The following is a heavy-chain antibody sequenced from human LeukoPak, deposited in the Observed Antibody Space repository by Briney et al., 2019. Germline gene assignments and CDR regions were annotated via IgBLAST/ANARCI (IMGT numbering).Heavy chain of an antibody. CDR3: ARVLGSGSSSYYYYMDV. Sequence: ASVKVSCKASGYTFTGYYMHWVRQAPGQGLEWMGWINPNSGGTNYAQKFQGRVTMTRDTSISTAYMELSRLRSDDTAVYYCARVLGSGSSSYYYYMDVWGKGTTVTISS. J-gene: IGHJ6*03. CDR1: GYTFTGYY. V-gene: IGHV1-2*02. D-gene: IGHD3-10*01. CDR2: INPNSGGT.